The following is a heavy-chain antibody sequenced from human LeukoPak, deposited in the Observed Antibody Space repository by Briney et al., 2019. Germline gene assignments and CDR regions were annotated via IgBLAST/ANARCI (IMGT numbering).Heavy chain of an antibody. D-gene: IGHD5-24*01. CDR3: ARSLVEMATNNDGFDI. Sequence: PGRSLRLSCAASGFTFSSYGMHWVRQAPGKGLEWVSVIWFDGSNTYYADSVKGRFTISRDNSKNTLYLQMNSLRAEDTAVYYCARSLVEMATNNDGFDIWGQGTMVTVSS. J-gene: IGHJ3*02. V-gene: IGHV3-33*08. CDR2: IWFDGSNT. CDR1: GFTFSSYG.